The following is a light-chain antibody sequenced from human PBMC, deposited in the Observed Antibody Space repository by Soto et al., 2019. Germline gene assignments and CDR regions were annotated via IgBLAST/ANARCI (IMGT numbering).Light chain of an antibody. J-gene: IGKJ5*01. CDR2: GAS. CDR1: QSVSSN. Sequence: EIVITQPPTTLSVCQGESATRSCRVSQSVSSNLAWYQQKPGQAPRLLIYGASTRATGIPARFSGSGSGTEFTLTINSLLSEDFAAYYGQEYNNWPPITFGQGTRLAI. CDR3: QEYNNWPPIT. V-gene: IGKV3-15*01.